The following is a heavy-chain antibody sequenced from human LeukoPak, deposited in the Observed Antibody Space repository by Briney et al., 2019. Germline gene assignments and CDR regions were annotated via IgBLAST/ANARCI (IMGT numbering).Heavy chain of an antibody. CDR3: ARAPIAAAAHWFDP. V-gene: IGHV4-59*12. CDR2: IYYSGST. CDR1: GGSISSYY. Sequence: PSETLSLTCTVSGGSISSYYWSWIRQPPGKGLEWIGYIYYSGSTNYNPSLKSRVTMSVDTSKNQFSLKLSSVTAADTAVYYCARAPIAAAAHWFDPWGQGTLVTVSS. J-gene: IGHJ5*02. D-gene: IGHD6-13*01.